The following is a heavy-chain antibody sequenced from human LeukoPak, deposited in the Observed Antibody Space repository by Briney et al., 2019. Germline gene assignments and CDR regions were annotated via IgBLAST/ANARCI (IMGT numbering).Heavy chain of an antibody. CDR3: ARRRSSWDCFDY. D-gene: IGHD6-13*01. CDR1: GGSINSHNYY. J-gene: IGHJ4*02. CDR2: IYYSGST. V-gene: IGHV4-39*01. Sequence: SETLSLTCTVSGGSINSHNYYWGWIRQPPGKGLEWIGSIYYSGSTYYNPSLESRVTISVDTSKNQFSLKLSSVTAADTAMYYCARRRSSWDCFDYWGQGTLVTVSS.